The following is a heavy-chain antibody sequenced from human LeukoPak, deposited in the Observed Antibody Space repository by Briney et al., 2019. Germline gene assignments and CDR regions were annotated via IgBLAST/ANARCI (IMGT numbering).Heavy chain of an antibody. J-gene: IGHJ3*02. CDR2: ISRSATTI. Sequence: PGGSLRLSCAASGFTFSSYEMNWVRQAPGKGLEWVSSISRSATTIYYADSVKGRFTISRDNAKNSLYLQMNSLRAEDTAVYYCASSRDYYDSSGLDIWGQGTMVTVSS. CDR3: ASSRDYYDSSGLDI. D-gene: IGHD3-22*01. CDR1: GFTFSSYE. V-gene: IGHV3-48*03.